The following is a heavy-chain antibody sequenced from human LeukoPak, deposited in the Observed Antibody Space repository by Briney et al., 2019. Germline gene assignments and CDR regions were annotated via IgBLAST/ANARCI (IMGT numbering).Heavy chain of an antibody. D-gene: IGHD4-17*01. V-gene: IGHV3-53*01. CDR2: IYSGCST. CDR3: ARDRHGDYSPDYYYYGMDV. J-gene: IGHJ6*04. Sequence: PGGSLRLSCAASGFTVSSNYMSWVRQAPGKGLEWVSVIYSGCSTYYADSVKGRFTISRDNSKNTLYLQMNSLRAEDTAVYYCARDRHGDYSPDYYYYGMDVWGKGTTVTVSS. CDR1: GFTVSSNY.